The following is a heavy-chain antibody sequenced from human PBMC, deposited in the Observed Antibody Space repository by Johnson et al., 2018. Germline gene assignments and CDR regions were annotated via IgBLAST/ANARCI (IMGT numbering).Heavy chain of an antibody. CDR3: ALRPHSNHPWEDYYYMDV. D-gene: IGHD4-11*01. CDR2: IYYSGST. V-gene: IGHV4-59*01. Sequence: QVQLQESGPGLVKPSETLSLTCTVSGGSISSYYWSWIRQPPGKGLEWIGYIYYSGSTNYNPSLKSRVTISVDTSKNQISLKLSSVTAADTAVYYCALRPHSNHPWEDYYYMDVWGTGTTVTVSS. J-gene: IGHJ6*03. CDR1: GGSISSYY.